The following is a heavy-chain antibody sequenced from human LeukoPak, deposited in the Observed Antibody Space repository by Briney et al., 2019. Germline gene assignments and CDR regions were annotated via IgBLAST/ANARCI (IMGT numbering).Heavy chain of an antibody. CDR3: ARDGVGYSSGWYDWFDP. V-gene: IGHV3-33*01. D-gene: IGHD6-19*01. CDR2: IWYDGSNK. CDR1: GFTFCSYA. J-gene: IGHJ5*02. Sequence: GGSLRLSCAASGFTFCSYAMHWVRQAPGKGLEWVAVIWYDGSNKYYTDSVKGRFTISRDNSKNTLYLQMNSLRAEDTAVYYCARDGVGYSSGWYDWFDPWGQGTLVTVSS.